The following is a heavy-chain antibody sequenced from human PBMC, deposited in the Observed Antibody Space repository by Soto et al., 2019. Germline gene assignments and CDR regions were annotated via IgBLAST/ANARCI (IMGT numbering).Heavy chain of an antibody. J-gene: IGHJ4*02. CDR1: GYTSTGHY. V-gene: IGHV1-2*02. CDR3: GRGRSGQIVVFY. D-gene: IGHD1-26*01. CDR2: IGPESGAT. Sequence: GASVKVSCKXSGYTSTGHYIHWVRQAPEQGPEWMGEIGPESGATRYAQKFQGRVTMTRDTSITTVYMELKNLSPDDTAVYYCGRGRSGQIVVFYWGQGTPVTVSS.